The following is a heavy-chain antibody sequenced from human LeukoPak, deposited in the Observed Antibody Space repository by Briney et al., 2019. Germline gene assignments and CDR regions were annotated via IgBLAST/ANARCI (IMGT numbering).Heavy chain of an antibody. Sequence: PGGSLRLSCAASGFTFSGCPMGWVRQAPGKGLEWVSVISGGGGSTYYADSVKGRFTISRDNSKNTLYLQMNSLRAEDTAVYYCAKGRYGSSRYPFDYWGQGTLVTVSS. V-gene: IGHV3-23*01. CDR3: AKGRYGSSRYPFDY. CDR1: GFTFSGCP. CDR2: ISGGGGST. J-gene: IGHJ4*02. D-gene: IGHD6-13*01.